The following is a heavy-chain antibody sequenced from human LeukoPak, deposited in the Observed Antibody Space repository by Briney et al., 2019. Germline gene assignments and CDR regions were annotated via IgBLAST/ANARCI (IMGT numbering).Heavy chain of an antibody. CDR1: GFTFDEYG. J-gene: IGHJ3*01. Sequence: PGGSLRLSCAASGFTFDEYGMSWVRQAPGKGLEWVAVLSHGGGKKYYADSVKGRFTISRDRSKNTLYLQLNSLRAEDTAVYYCAKDQLGYCTNGLCYTKESPFDVWGQGTMVTVSS. CDR2: LSHGGGKK. V-gene: IGHV3-30*18. D-gene: IGHD2-8*01. CDR3: AKDQLGYCTNGLCYTKESPFDV.